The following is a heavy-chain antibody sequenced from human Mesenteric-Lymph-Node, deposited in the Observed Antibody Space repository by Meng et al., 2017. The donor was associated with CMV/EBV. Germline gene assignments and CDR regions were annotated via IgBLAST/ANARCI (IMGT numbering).Heavy chain of an antibody. D-gene: IGHD3-10*01. V-gene: IGHV3-21*06. Sequence: GESLKISCAASGFPFNSYTFNWVRRAPGRGLEWVASISGSSSFMFYADSVKGRFNISRDNAKNSLYLQMNSLRAEDTAVYYCARDGGSGSYGDYYYGLDVWGQGTTVTVSS. J-gene: IGHJ6*02. CDR3: ARDGGSGSYGDYYYGLDV. CDR1: GFPFNSYT. CDR2: ISGSSSFM.